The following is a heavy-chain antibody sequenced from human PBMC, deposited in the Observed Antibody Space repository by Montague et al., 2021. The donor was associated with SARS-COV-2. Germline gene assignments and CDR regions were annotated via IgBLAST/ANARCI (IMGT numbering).Heavy chain of an antibody. CDR2: IYSNGDK. CDR1: GFSLDTRGAG. CDR3: AHLIRYYDIFTGIPFDD. Sequence: PALVKPTQTLRVICTFSGFSLDTRGAGVAWIRQPPGKALEWLAVIYSNGDKRYSPSLQRRLTITKDTSRNQVVVSLTNVDPLDTATYYCAHLIRYYDIFTGIPFDDWGQGTQVTVSS. D-gene: IGHD3-9*01. J-gene: IGHJ4*02. V-gene: IGHV2-5*01.